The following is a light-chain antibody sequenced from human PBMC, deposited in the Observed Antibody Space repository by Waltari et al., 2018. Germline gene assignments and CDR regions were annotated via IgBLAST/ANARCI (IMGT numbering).Light chain of an antibody. V-gene: IGKV1-5*03. CDR3: QQYDSESYT. Sequence: DSQMTQSPSTLSASVGEKVTITCRAKESSCSWVPWYQHKPGKAPKLLIDRASTLERGVPSRFSGAGSGTEFTLTISSLQPDDLATYYCQQYDSESYTFGQGTKLEIK. CDR2: RAS. CDR1: ESSCSW. J-gene: IGKJ2*01.